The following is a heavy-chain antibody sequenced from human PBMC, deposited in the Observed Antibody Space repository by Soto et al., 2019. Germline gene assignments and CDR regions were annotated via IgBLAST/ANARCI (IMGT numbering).Heavy chain of an antibody. D-gene: IGHD5-12*01. Sequence: GGSLRLSCAASGFTFSSYGMHWVRQAPGKGLEWVAVISYDGSNKYYADSVKGRFTISRDNSKNTLYLQMNSLRAEDTAVYYCAKQVGYNSHSRSEFDYWGQGTLVTVSS. CDR3: AKQVGYNSHSRSEFDY. J-gene: IGHJ4*02. V-gene: IGHV3-30*18. CDR1: GFTFSSYG. CDR2: ISYDGSNK.